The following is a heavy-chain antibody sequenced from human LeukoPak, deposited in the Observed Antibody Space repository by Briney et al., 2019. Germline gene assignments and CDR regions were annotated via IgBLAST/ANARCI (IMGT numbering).Heavy chain of an antibody. J-gene: IGHJ5*01. D-gene: IGHD1-26*01. CDR3: VRDWDHFDFDS. CDR1: GFTFRDYW. V-gene: IGHV3-74*01. CDR2: IKGDGSHT. Sequence: PGGSLRLSCAASGFTFRDYWMHWIRQAPGKGLMWVSRIKGDGSHTIYADSVKGRFTISRDNAKNTLYLQMKSLRVEDTALYYCVRDWDHFDFDSWGQGTLVTVSS.